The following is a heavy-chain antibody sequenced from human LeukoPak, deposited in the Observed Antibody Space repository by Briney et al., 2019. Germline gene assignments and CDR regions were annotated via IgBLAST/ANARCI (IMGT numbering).Heavy chain of an antibody. Sequence: GGSLRLSGAASGFTFSDYAMSWVRQAPGKGLEWVSAIVGSGGSAYYADSVKGRFTISRDNSKNTLYLQMNSLRAEDTAVYYCASRYCSGGSCYNRYYFDYWGQGTLVTVSS. D-gene: IGHD2-15*01. J-gene: IGHJ4*02. CDR3: ASRYCSGGSCYNRYYFDY. V-gene: IGHV3-23*01. CDR2: IVGSGGSA. CDR1: GFTFSDYA.